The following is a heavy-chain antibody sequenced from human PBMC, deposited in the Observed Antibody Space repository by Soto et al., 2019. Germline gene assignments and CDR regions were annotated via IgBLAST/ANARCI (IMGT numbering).Heavy chain of an antibody. CDR2: ISSSSSYI. V-gene: IGHV3-21*01. D-gene: IGHD3-10*01. J-gene: IGHJ3*02. Sequence: GGSVRLSCAASGFTFSSYSMNWVRQAPGKGLEWVSSISSSSSYIYYADSVKGRFTISRDNAKNSLYLQMNSLRAEDTAVYYCARDAPYYYGSGSYPDDAFDIWGQGTMVTVSS. CDR1: GFTFSSYS. CDR3: ARDAPYYYGSGSYPDDAFDI.